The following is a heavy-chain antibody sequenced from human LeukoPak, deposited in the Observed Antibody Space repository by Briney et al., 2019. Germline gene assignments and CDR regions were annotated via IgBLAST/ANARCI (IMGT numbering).Heavy chain of an antibody. CDR2: IYYSGST. Sequence: SETLSLTCTVSGGSISSSSYYWGWIRQPPGKGLEWIGSIYYSGSTYYNPSLKSRVTISVDTSKNQFSLKLSSVTAADTAVYYCERVIRGYCSSTSCYMGFDYCGQGTLVTVSS. CDR3: ERVIRGYCSSTSCYMGFDY. CDR1: GGSISSSSYY. D-gene: IGHD2-2*02. V-gene: IGHV4-39*07. J-gene: IGHJ4*02.